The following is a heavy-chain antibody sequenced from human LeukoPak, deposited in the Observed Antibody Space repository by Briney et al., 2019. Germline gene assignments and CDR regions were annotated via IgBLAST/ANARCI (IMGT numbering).Heavy chain of an antibody. CDR3: ARLYSGSFRFGEERGYFDY. D-gene: IGHD3-10*01. CDR2: IFHRGTT. V-gene: IGHV4-38-2*02. CDR1: SYSISSDYY. J-gene: IGHJ4*02. Sequence: PSETLSLTCTVSSYSISSDYYWGWIRQPPGKGLEWIGSIFHRGTTYYNPSLKSRVTISVDTSKNQFSLKLSSVTAADTAVYYCARLYSGSFRFGEERGYFDYWGQGTLVTVSS.